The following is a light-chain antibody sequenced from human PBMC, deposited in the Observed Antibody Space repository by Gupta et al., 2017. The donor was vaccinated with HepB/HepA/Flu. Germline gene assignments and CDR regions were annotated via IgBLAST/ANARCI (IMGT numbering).Light chain of an antibody. J-gene: IGLJ2*01. CDR3: SSYTSSSTPV. CDR1: SSDVGGYNY. V-gene: IGLV2-14*03. CDR2: DVS. Sequence: QSALTQPASVSGSPGQSITISCTGTSSDVGGYNYVSWYQQHPGKAPNLMFYDVSNRPSGVSNRFSGSKSGNTASLTISWLQAEDEADYYCSSYTSSSTPVFGGGTKLTVL.